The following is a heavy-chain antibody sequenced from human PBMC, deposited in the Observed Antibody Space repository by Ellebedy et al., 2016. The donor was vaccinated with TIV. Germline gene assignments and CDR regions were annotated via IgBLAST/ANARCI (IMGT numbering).Heavy chain of an antibody. Sequence: PGGSLRLSCAASGFTFSSHGMNRVRQAPGKGLEWLSSISDGSLRTYYADSVKGRFTISRDNSKSTLFLQMNSLRAEDTAVYYCAKSGYHIGKDYYDTSAYYYYFDSWGQGALVTVSS. CDR2: ISDGSLRT. D-gene: IGHD3-22*01. CDR3: AKSGYHIGKDYYDTSAYYYYFDS. V-gene: IGHV3-23*01. CDR1: GFTFSSHG. J-gene: IGHJ4*02.